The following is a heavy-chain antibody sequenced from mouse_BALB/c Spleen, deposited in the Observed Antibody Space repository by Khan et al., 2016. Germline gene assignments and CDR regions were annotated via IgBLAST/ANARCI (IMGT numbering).Heavy chain of an antibody. Sequence: EVKLEESGGGLVQPAGSMKLSCVASGFSFSNHWMNWVRQSPEKGLEWVAEIRLKSNDYTTHYAESVRGRFTISRDDSQSSGYRQMNNLRAEGTGIYYCTRQEGYYGCFDYWGQGTALTVSS. V-gene: IGHV6-6*02. CDR3: TRQEGYYGCFDY. J-gene: IGHJ2*01. D-gene: IGHD1-2*01. CDR2: IRLKSNDYTT. CDR1: GFSFSNHW.